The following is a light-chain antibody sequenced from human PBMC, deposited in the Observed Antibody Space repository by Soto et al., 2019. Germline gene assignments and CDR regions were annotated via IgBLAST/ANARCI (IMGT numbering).Light chain of an antibody. CDR1: QSVGSN. CDR2: GAS. V-gene: IGKV3-15*01. J-gene: IGKJ2*01. CDR3: QQYDNWPYT. Sequence: EIVMTQSPATLFLSPGERATVSCRASQSVGSNLAWYQQKPGQAPRLLIYGASTRATGFPARFSGSGSGTEFTLTISSLQSEDFAVYHCQQYDNWPYTFGQGTKREIK.